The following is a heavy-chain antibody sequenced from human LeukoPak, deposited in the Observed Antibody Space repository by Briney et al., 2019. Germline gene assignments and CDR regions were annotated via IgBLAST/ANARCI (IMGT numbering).Heavy chain of an antibody. CDR3: ARGRPHGNDY. CDR2: IAGDGSST. Sequence: GGSLRLSCAASGFTFSSYAMSWVRQAPGKGLVWVSRIAGDGSSTTYADSVKGRFSISRDNAKNTLYLQMNSLRVEDTAVYYCARGRPHGNDYWGQGTLVTVSS. J-gene: IGHJ4*02. D-gene: IGHD4-23*01. CDR1: GFTFSSYA. V-gene: IGHV3-74*01.